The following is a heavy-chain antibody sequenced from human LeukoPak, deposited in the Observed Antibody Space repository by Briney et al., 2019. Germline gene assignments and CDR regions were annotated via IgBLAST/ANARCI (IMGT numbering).Heavy chain of an antibody. J-gene: IGHJ6*02. CDR2: TYYSGST. CDR3: ARARYCSSTSCHGGYYYGMDV. CDR1: GGSISSGDYY. D-gene: IGHD2-2*01. V-gene: IGHV4-30-4*01. Sequence: SETLSLTCTVSGGSISSGDYYWSWIRQPPGKGLEWIGYTYYSGSTYYNPSLKSRVTISVDTSKNQFSLKLSSVTAADTAVYYCARARYCSSTSCHGGYYYGMDVWGQGTTVTVSS.